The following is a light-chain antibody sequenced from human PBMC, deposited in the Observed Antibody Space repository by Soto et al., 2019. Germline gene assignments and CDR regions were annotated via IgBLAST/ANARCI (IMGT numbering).Light chain of an antibody. CDR2: EVF. V-gene: IGLV2-23*02. Sequence: QSVLTQPASVSGSPGQSITIFCTGTSSDVGSYNLVSWYQQHPGKAPKLMIYEVFKRPSGVFHRFSGSKSGNTASLTISGLQAEDEADYYCCSYAGSYTYVFGTGTTVT. CDR1: SSDVGSYNL. J-gene: IGLJ1*01. CDR3: CSYAGSYTYV.